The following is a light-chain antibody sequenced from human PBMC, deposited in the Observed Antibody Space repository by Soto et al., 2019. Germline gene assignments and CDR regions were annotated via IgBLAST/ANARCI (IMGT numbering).Light chain of an antibody. Sequence: EIVLTQSPANLSLSPGERDTLSCRASQSVSSYLAWYQQKPGQAPRLLIYDASNRATGIPARFSGSGSGTDFTLPISSLEPEDFAVYCCQQRSNWPPVTFGPGTKVDIK. V-gene: IGKV3-11*01. CDR3: QQRSNWPPVT. CDR2: DAS. CDR1: QSVSSY. J-gene: IGKJ3*01.